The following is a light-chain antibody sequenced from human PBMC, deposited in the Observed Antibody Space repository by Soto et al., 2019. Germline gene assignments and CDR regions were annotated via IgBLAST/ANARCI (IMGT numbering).Light chain of an antibody. CDR1: QTVRNNY. CDR3: QQRSNWPPIT. V-gene: IGKV3-11*01. Sequence: ELVWTQSPGTLSLSPGERATLSCRASQTVRNNYLAWSQQKPCQAPRLLIYDASNRATGIPARFSGSGSGTDFTLTISSLEPEDFAVYYCQQRSNWPPITFGQGTRLEIK. CDR2: DAS. J-gene: IGKJ5*01.